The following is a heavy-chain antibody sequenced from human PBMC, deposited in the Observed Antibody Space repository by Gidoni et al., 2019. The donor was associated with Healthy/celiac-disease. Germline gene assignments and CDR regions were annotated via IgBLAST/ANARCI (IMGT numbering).Heavy chain of an antibody. D-gene: IGHD3-3*02. CDR3: ARGGIRGWFDP. J-gene: IGHJ5*02. V-gene: IGHV1-69*01. Sequence: KFQGRVTITADESTSTAYMELSSLRSEETAVYYCARGGIRGWFDPWGQGTLVTVSS.